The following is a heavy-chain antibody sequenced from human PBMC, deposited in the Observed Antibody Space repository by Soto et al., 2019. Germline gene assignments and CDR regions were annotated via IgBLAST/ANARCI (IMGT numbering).Heavy chain of an antibody. CDR3: ARDTQIYSSSWYSRYYYYYYGMDV. Sequence: EVQLVESGGGLVQPGGSLRLSCAASGFTFSSYWMSWVRQAPGKGLEWVANIKQDGSEKYYVDSVKGRFTISRDNAKNSLYLQMNSLRAEDTAVYYCARDTQIYSSSWYSRYYYYYYGMDVW. CDR2: IKQDGSEK. V-gene: IGHV3-7*01. CDR1: GFTFSSYW. J-gene: IGHJ6*01. D-gene: IGHD6-13*01.